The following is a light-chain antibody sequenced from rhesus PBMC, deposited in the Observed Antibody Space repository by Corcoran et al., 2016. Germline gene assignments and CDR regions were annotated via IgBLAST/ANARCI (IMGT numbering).Light chain of an antibody. Sequence: DIQMTQSPSSLSASVGDRVTITCRASENVNNYSHWYQQKPGKAPKFLIYAASTLQSGVPSRLSGNGSGTDYTFTISSLQPEDVATYYCQHSYGTPLNFGGGTKVEIK. V-gene: IGKV1-74*01. CDR3: QHSYGTPLN. CDR2: AAS. J-gene: IGKJ4*01. CDR1: ENVNNY.